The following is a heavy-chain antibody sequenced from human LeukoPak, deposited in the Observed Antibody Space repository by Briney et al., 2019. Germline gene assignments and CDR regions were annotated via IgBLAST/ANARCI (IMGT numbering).Heavy chain of an antibody. J-gene: IGHJ4*02. CDR1: GFTFSSYA. V-gene: IGHV3-23*01. Sequence: GGSLRLSCAASGFTFSSYAVSWVRQAPGKGLEWVSAISGSGGSTYYADSVKGRFTISRDNSKNTLYLQMNSLRAEDTAVYYCAKGERRWFGELFTPFDYWGQGTLVTVSS. D-gene: IGHD3-10*01. CDR2: ISGSGGST. CDR3: AKGERRWFGELFTPFDY.